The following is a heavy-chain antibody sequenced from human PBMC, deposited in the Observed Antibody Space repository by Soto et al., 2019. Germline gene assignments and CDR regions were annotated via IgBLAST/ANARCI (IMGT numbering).Heavy chain of an antibody. J-gene: IGHJ6*02. CDR2: IYYSGST. D-gene: IGHD2-15*01. Sequence: PSETLSLTCTVSGGSISSGDDYWSWIRQPPGKGLEWIGYIYYSGSTYYNPSLQSRVLISVDTSKNQFSLKLTSVTAADTAVYYCSREPLRIYAMDVWGQGTTVTVSS. CDR3: SREPLRIYAMDV. CDR1: GGSISSGDDY. V-gene: IGHV4-30-4*01.